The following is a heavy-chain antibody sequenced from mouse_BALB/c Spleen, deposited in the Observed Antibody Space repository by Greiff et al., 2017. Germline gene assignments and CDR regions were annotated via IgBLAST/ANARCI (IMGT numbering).Heavy chain of an antibody. CDR3: ARSDYYGYDAMDY. D-gene: IGHD1-2*01. CDR1: GFNIKDTY. V-gene: IGHV14-3*02. CDR2: IDPANGNT. J-gene: IGHJ4*01. Sequence: VQLKQSGAELVKPGASVKLSCTASGFNIKDTYMHWVKQRPEQGLEWIGRIDPANGNTKYDPKFQGKATITADTSSNTAYLQLSSLTSEDTAVYYCARSDYYGYDAMDYWGQGTSVTVSS.